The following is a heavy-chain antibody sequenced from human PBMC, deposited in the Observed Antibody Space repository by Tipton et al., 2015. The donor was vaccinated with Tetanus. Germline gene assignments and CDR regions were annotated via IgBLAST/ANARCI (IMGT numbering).Heavy chain of an antibody. D-gene: IGHD1-14*01. Sequence: SLRLSCAASGFTFDDYAMHWVRQAPGKGLEWVSLISWDARVTYYSDAVKGRFTISRDNRQGSLYLQMDSLRSEDTALYFCTRSHRADYFYGMDVWGQGTTVTVSS. V-gene: IGHV3-43*01. CDR3: TRSHRADYFYGMDV. CDR1: GFTFDDYA. J-gene: IGHJ6*02. CDR2: ISWDARVT.